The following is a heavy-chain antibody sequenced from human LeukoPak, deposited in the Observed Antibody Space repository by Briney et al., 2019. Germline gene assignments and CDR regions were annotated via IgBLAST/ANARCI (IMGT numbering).Heavy chain of an antibody. CDR2: INPNSGGT. J-gene: IGHJ4*02. Sequence: ASVKVSCKASGYTFTGYYMHWVRQAPGQGLEWMGWINPNSGGTNYAQKFQGRVTMTRDTSISTAYMELRSLRSDDTAVYYCASGDGYKIAFDYWGQGTLVTVSS. CDR1: GYTFTGYY. V-gene: IGHV1-2*02. CDR3: ASGDGYKIAFDY. D-gene: IGHD5-24*01.